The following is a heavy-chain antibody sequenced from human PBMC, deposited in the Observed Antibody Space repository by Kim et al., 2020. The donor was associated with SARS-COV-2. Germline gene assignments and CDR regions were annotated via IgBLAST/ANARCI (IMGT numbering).Heavy chain of an antibody. Sequence: FQGRVTITRDTSASTAYMELSSLRSEDTAVYYCARVKSSGYYPTGSGMDVWGQGTTVTVSS. V-gene: IGHV1-3*01. CDR3: ARVKSSGYYPTGSGMDV. J-gene: IGHJ6*02. D-gene: IGHD3-22*01.